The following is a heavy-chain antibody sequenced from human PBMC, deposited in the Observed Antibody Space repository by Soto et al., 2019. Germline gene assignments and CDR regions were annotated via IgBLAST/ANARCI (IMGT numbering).Heavy chain of an antibody. D-gene: IGHD6-19*01. CDR1: GFTFSTYA. CDR3: ARSIAVAGLDY. Sequence: XGSLRLSCAASGFTFSTYALHWVRQAPGKGLGWVAVISNDESKKYYANSVKGRFTISRDNSNNTGYLQMNSLRREDTAIYYCARSIAVAGLDYWGPGTLVTVSS. CDR2: ISNDESKK. J-gene: IGHJ4*02. V-gene: IGHV3-30-3*01.